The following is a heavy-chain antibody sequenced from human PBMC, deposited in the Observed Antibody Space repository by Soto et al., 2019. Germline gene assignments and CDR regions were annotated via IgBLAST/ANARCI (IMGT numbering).Heavy chain of an antibody. J-gene: IGHJ4*02. Sequence: PSETLSLTCAVYGGSFSGYYWSWIRQPPGKGLEWIGEINHSGSTNYNPSLKSRVTISVDTSKNQFSLKLSSVTAADTAVYYWERGYDSSCYYYFDYRGQRTLVTVSS. CDR2: INHSGST. V-gene: IGHV4-34*01. D-gene: IGHD3-22*01. CDR3: ERGYDSSCYYYFDY. CDR1: GGSFSGYY.